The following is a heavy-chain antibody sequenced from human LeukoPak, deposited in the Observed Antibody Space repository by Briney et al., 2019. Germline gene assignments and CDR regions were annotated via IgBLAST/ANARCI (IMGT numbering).Heavy chain of an antibody. J-gene: IGHJ4*02. V-gene: IGHV3-23*01. Sequence: GGSLRLSCAASGFSFSNCAMSWVRQAPGKGLEWVSVISGSGGSTYYADSVKGRFTISRDNSKNTLYLRMNSLRAEDTAVYYCAKNSGSYDLHYWGQGTLVTVSS. D-gene: IGHD1-26*01. CDR2: ISGSGGST. CDR1: GFSFSNCA. CDR3: AKNSGSYDLHY.